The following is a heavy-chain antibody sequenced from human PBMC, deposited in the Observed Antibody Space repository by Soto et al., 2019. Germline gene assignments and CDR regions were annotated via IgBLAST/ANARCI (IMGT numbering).Heavy chain of an antibody. CDR3: VKSTDIVLMVPFDY. J-gene: IGHJ4*02. CDR2: ISGSGGST. D-gene: IGHD2-8*01. V-gene: IGHV3-23*01. CDR1: GFTFSSYA. Sequence: GGSLRLSCAASGFTFSSYAMSWVRQAPGKGLEWVSAISGSGGSTYYADSVKGRFTISRGNSKNTLYLQMNSLRAEDTAVYYCVKSTDIVLMVPFDYWGQGTLVTVSS.